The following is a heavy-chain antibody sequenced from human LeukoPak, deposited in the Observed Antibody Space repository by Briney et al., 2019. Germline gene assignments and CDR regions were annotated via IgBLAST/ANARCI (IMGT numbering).Heavy chain of an antibody. J-gene: IGHJ4*02. CDR3: ARGIATRGVYFFDY. V-gene: IGHV4-4*07. CDR2: VSTSGGT. D-gene: IGHD6-6*01. CDR1: GGSISTYY. Sequence: SETLSLTCTVSGGSISTYYWSWIRQSAGKGLEWIGRVSTSGGTNYNPSLKSRVTVSLHTSKNQFSLKLTSVTAADTAVYFCARGIATRGVYFFDYWGQGTLVTVSP.